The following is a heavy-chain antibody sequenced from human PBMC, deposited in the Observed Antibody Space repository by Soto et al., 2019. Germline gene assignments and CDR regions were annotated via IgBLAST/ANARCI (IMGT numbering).Heavy chain of an antibody. Sequence: QVQLVQSGAEVKKPGSSVKVSCKASGGTFSSYAISWVRQAPGQGLEWMGGIIPIFGTANYAQKFQGRVTITADESTSTAHMEVSSLRSEDTAVYYCGRDSAGTTGTHDLDYWGQGTLVTVSS. D-gene: IGHD1-1*01. CDR2: IIPIFGTA. CDR1: GGTFSSYA. V-gene: IGHV1-69*12. CDR3: GRDSAGTTGTHDLDY. J-gene: IGHJ4*02.